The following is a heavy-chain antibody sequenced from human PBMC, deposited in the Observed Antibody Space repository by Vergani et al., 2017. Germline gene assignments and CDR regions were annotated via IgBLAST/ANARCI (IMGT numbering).Heavy chain of an antibody. D-gene: IGHD3-22*01. J-gene: IGHJ4*02. V-gene: IGHV4-61*02. Sequence: QVQLQESGPGLVKPSQTLSLTCTVSGGSISSGSYYWSWIRQPAGKGLEWIGRIYTSGSTNYNPSLKSRVTISVDTSKNQFSLKLSSVTAADTAVYYCARATNYYDSSGYYYWGQGTLVTVSS. CDR3: ARATNYYDSSGYYY. CDR2: IYTSGST. CDR1: GGSISSGSYY.